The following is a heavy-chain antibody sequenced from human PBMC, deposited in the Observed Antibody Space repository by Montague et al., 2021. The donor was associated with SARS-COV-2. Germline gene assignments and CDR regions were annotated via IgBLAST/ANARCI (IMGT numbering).Heavy chain of an antibody. D-gene: IGHD3-3*01. CDR3: ARQMGQSSIFGVVIQYYFDY. CDR2: IYYSGST. Sequence: SETLSLTCTVSGGSISSSSYYWGWIRQPPGKGLEWIGSIYYSGSTYYNPSLKGRVTISVDTSKNQFSLKLSSATAADTAVYYCARQMGQSSIFGVVIQYYFDYWGQGTLVTVSS. CDR1: GGSISSSSYY. J-gene: IGHJ4*02. V-gene: IGHV4-39*01.